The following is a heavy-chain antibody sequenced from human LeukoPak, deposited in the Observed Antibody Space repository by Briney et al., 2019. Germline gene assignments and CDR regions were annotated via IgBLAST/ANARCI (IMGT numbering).Heavy chain of an antibody. CDR2: ISAYNGNT. D-gene: IGHD2-21*02. CDR1: GYTFTSYG. Sequence: GASVKVSCKASGYTFTSYGISWVRQAPGQGLEWMGWISAYNGNTNYAQKFQGRVTMTRDTSTSTVYMELSSLRSEDTAVYYCARDSAAVTARGRYFDYWGQGTLVTVSS. CDR3: ARDSAAVTARGRYFDY. J-gene: IGHJ4*02. V-gene: IGHV1-18*01.